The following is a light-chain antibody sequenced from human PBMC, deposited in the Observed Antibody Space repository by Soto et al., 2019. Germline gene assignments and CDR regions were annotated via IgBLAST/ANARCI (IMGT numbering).Light chain of an antibody. CDR3: QQYSISPPNT. J-gene: IGKJ5*01. Sequence: LTHSQVTLSLSAGNRSTLXGRTSHIVATTYLAWYQQKPGQAPRLLIYAASSRATGIPDRFSGSGSGTDFTLTISRLEPEDFAVYYCQQYSISPPNTFGQGTRLEI. V-gene: IGKV3-20*01. CDR2: AAS. CDR1: HIVATTY.